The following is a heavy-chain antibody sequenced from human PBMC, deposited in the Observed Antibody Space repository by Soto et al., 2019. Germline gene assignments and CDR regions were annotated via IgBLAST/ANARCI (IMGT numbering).Heavy chain of an antibody. D-gene: IGHD1-26*01. CDR1: GYTFTSYA. CDR2: INAGNGNT. CDR3: ARDRYSGSPGDY. V-gene: IGHV1-3*01. Sequence: ASVKVSCKASGYTFTSYALHWVRLAPGQRFEYMGWINAGNGNTKYSQKFQGRVTITRDTSASTVYMELSSLTSEDTAVYYCARDRYSGSPGDYWGQGTLVTSPQ. J-gene: IGHJ4*02.